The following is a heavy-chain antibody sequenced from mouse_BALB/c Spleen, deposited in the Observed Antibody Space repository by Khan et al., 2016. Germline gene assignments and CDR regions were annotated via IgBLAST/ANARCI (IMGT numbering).Heavy chain of an antibody. V-gene: IGHV14-3*02. CDR2: IDPPNGNT. Sequence: VQLKQSGAELVKSGASVKLSCTASGLNIKDTYMHWLKQWPVQGLEWIGRIDPPNGNTKYDPNFQGKATRSDDPYYKQAYLQLSSLTSEDAAVNYCDRMARKWGQGTTLTVYS. J-gene: IGHJ2*01. CDR3: DRMARK. CDR1: GLNIKDTY.